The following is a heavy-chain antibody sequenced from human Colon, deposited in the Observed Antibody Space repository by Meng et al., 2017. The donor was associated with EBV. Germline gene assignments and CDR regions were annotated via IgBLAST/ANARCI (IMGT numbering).Heavy chain of an antibody. CDR1: GGSLRGAY. CDR3: ARRPTGIDY. Sequence: QLGSRLVEPSEPLSLTRAVNGGSLRGAYWNWIRQPPGKGLEWIGEIIHGGSPSYNPSLKSRVTISIDTSKNQLSLMLSSVTAADTAVYYCARRPTGIDYWGQGTLVTVSS. J-gene: IGHJ4*02. V-gene: IGHV4-34*12. D-gene: IGHD2-8*02. CDR2: IIHGGSP.